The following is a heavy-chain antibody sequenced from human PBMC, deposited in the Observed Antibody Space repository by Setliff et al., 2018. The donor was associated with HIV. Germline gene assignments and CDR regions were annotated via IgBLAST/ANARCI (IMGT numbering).Heavy chain of an antibody. D-gene: IGHD1-26*01. CDR3: ATRGEQLYFYGMDV. CDR2: IHTNTGDP. J-gene: IGHJ6*02. Sequence: GASVKVSCKASGYTFTTYGISWVRQAPGQGFEWVGWIHTNTGDPTYAQGFTGRFVFSFDTSVSTAYLQISGLKAEDTAVYYCATRGEQLYFYGMDVWGQGTTVTVSS. V-gene: IGHV7-4-1*02. CDR1: GYTFTTYG.